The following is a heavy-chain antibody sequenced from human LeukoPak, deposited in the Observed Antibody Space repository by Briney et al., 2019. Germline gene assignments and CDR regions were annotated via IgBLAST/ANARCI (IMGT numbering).Heavy chain of an antibody. D-gene: IGHD3-22*01. CDR3: ARENYYDSSGYYGI. Sequence: ASVKVSCKASGGTFNTYAISWVRQAPGQGLEWMGRINPNSGGTNYAQKFQGRVTMTRDTSISTAYMELSRLRSDDTAVYYCARENYYDSSGYYGIWGQGTLVTISS. CDR1: GGTFNTYA. V-gene: IGHV1-2*06. CDR2: INPNSGGT. J-gene: IGHJ4*02.